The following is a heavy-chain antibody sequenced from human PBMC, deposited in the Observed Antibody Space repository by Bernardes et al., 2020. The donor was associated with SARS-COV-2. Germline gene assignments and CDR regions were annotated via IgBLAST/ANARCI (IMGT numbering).Heavy chain of an antibody. CDR1: KFIFSNNG. CDR3: ASRKSGYNYLDY. V-gene: IGHV3-30*03. D-gene: IGHD5-18*01. CDR2: ISYDGSYK. Sequence: GGSLRLSCAASKFIFSNNGMQWVRQAPGKGLEWVALISYDGSYKYYADSVKGRFTISKDRSTNTLHLQMNSLRVDDTGVYYCASRKSGYNYLDYWGKGILVTVSS. J-gene: IGHJ4*02.